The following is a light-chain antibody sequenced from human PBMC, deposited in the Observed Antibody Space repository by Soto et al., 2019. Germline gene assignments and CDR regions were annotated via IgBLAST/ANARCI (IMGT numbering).Light chain of an antibody. V-gene: IGLV2-8*01. CDR2: EVS. CDR3: SSYAGSNKI. Sequence: QSVLTQPPSASGSPGQSVTISCTGTSSDVGGYNYVAWYQHHPGKAPKLMIYEVSKRPSGVPDRFSGSKSGNTASLTVSGLQPEDEADYYCSSYAGSNKIFGGGTKLTVL. CDR1: SSDVGGYNY. J-gene: IGLJ2*01.